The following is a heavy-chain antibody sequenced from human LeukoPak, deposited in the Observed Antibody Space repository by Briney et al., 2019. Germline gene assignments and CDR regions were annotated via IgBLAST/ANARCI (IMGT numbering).Heavy chain of an antibody. J-gene: IGHJ5*02. V-gene: IGHV3-33*01. CDR2: IWYDGSNK. Sequence: GGSLGLSCAASGFTFSSYGMHWVRQAPGKGLEWVAVIWYDGSNKYYADSVKGRFTISRDNSKNTLYLQMNSLRAEDTAVYYCARGAVCGGGSCYEDWFDPWGQGTLVTVSS. CDR3: ARGAVCGGGSCYEDWFDP. D-gene: IGHD2-15*01. CDR1: GFTFSSYG.